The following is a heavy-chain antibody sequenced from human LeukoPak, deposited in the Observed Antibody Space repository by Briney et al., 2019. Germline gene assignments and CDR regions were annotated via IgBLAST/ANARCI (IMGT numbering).Heavy chain of an antibody. CDR2: INAGNGNT. J-gene: IGHJ5*02. Sequence: ASVKVSCKASGYTFTSYAMHWVRQAPGQRLEWMGWINAGNGNTKYSQKFQGRVTITRDTSASTAYMELSSLRSEDTAVYYCATLPYCSSTSCYWGKNWFDPWGQGTLVTVSS. CDR1: GYTFTSYA. D-gene: IGHD2-2*01. V-gene: IGHV1-3*01. CDR3: ATLPYCSSTSCYWGKNWFDP.